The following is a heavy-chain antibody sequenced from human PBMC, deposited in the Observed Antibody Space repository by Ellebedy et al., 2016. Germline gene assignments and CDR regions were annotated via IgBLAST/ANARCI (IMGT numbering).Heavy chain of an antibody. CDR2: ISYDGSNK. D-gene: IGHD6-25*01. CDR1: GFTFSSYW. CDR3: ARGSGNPYYYYYYGMDV. Sequence: GGSLRLSXAASGFTFSSYWMSWVRQAPGKGLEWVAVISYDGSNKYYADSVKGRFTISRDNSQNTLYLQMNSLRAEDTAVYYCARGSGNPYYYYYYGMDVWGQGTTVTVSS. J-gene: IGHJ6*02. V-gene: IGHV3-30*03.